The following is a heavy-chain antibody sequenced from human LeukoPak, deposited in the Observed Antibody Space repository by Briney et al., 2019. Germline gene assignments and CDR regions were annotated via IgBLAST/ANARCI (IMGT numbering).Heavy chain of an antibody. J-gene: IGHJ4*02. Sequence: GESLKISCKGSGYSFTSYWIGWVRQMPGKGLEWMGIIYPGDSDTRYSPSFQGQVTISAGKSISTTYLHWNNLKASDTAMYYCARPGLRSTRENYFDNWGQGTLVTVSS. CDR1: GYSFTSYW. V-gene: IGHV5-51*01. CDR2: IYPGDSDT. CDR3: ARPGLRSTRENYFDN. D-gene: IGHD2/OR15-2a*01.